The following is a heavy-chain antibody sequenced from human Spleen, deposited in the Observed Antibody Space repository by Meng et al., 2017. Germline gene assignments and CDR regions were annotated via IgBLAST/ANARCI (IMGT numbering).Heavy chain of an antibody. CDR1: GYNFIGYW. J-gene: IGHJ4*02. V-gene: IGHV1-2*07. CDR3: AVLEGG. CDR2: INPNGGDT. D-gene: IGHD1-1*01. Sequence: QVQLVQSGAEVEKPGASVRVSCKASGYNFIGYWVYWVRQAPGEGLEWIGWINPNGGDTNYAHKYLGRVTVTRDMSSSTVYMDMTSLTDDDTAVYYCAVLEGGWGQGTLVTVSS.